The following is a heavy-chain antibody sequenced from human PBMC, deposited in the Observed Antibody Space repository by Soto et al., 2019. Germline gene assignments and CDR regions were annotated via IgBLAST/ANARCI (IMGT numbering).Heavy chain of an antibody. J-gene: IGHJ2*01. CDR3: ARRSYYDSSGYWDWYFDL. Sequence: QVQLVQSGAEVKKPGSSMKVSCKTSGGTFRSYVISWVRQAPGQGLEWMGGIIPIFGTAHYAQKFEGRVTITADESTSTAYMELSSLRSEDTAVYYCARRSYYDSSGYWDWYFDLWGRGTLVTVSS. CDR2: IIPIFGTA. D-gene: IGHD3-22*01. V-gene: IGHV1-69*12. CDR1: GGTFRSYV.